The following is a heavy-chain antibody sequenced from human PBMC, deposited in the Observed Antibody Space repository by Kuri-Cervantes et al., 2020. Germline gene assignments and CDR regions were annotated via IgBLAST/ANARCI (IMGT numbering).Heavy chain of an antibody. CDR2: INPNSGGT. CDR1: GYTFTGYY. Sequence: ASVKVSCKASGYTFTGYYMHWVRQAPGQGLEWMGWINPNSGGTNYAQKFQGRVTMTRDTSISTAYMELSSLRSEDTAVYYCARDHYGDYEWYFDLWGRGTLVTVSS. J-gene: IGHJ2*01. D-gene: IGHD4-17*01. V-gene: IGHV1-2*02. CDR3: ARDHYGDYEWYFDL.